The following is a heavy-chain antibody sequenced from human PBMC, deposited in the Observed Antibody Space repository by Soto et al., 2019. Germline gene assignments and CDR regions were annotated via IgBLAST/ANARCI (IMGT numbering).Heavy chain of an antibody. J-gene: IGHJ4*02. CDR2: ISGSGGST. D-gene: IGHD6-19*01. CDR1: GFTFSSYA. CDR3: TSPNRIAVAGTKNDY. V-gene: IGHV3-23*01. Sequence: GGSLRLSCAASGFTFSSYAMSWVRQAPGKGLEWVSAISGSGGSTYYADSVKGRFTISRDNSKNTLYLQMNSLKTEDTAVYYCTSPNRIAVAGTKNDYWGQGTLVTVSS.